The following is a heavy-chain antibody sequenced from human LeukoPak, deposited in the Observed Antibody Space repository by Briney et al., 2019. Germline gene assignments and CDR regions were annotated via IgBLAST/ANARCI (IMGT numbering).Heavy chain of an antibody. J-gene: IGHJ1*01. D-gene: IGHD6-19*01. CDR3: ARAYSSGLHNRHFQH. CDR1: GGSFSGYY. V-gene: IGHV4-34*01. Sequence: PSETLSLTCAVCGGSFSGYYWSWIRQPPGKGLEWIGEINHSGSTNYNPSLKSRVTISVDTSKNQLSLKLSSVTAADTAVYYCARAYSSGLHNRHFQHWGQGTLVTVSS. CDR2: INHSGST.